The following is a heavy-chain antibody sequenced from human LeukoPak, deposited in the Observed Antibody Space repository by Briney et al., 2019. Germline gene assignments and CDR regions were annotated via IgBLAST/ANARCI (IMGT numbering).Heavy chain of an antibody. V-gene: IGHV1-2*02. CDR3: CNFVYDMDV. D-gene: IGHD4-11*01. CDR2: INPNSGGT. CDR1: GYTFTAYS. J-gene: IGHJ6*03. Sequence: GASVKVSCKASGYTFTAYSLHWVRQAPGQGLEWMGWINPNSGGTNYAQKFQGRVTMTRDTSISTAYMELSSLRSDDTALYYCCNFVYDMDVWGKGTTVTVSS.